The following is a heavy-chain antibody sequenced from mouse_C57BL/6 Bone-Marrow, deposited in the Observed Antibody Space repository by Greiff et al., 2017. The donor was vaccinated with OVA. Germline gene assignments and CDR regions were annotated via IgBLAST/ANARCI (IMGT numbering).Heavy chain of an antibody. V-gene: IGHV1-74*01. CDR1: GYTFTSYW. CDR2: IHPSDGDT. D-gene: IGHD3-3*01. CDR3: AIPGDGAY. Sequence: QVQLQQPGAELVKPGASVKVSCTASGYTFTSYWMHWVKQRPGQGLEWIGRIHPSDGDTNYNQKFKGKATLTVDKSSSTAYMQLSSLTSEDSAVYCCAIPGDGAYWGQGTLVTVSA. J-gene: IGHJ3*01.